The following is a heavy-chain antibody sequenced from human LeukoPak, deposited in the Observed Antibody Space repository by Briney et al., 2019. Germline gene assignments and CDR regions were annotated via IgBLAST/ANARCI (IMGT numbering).Heavy chain of an antibody. V-gene: IGHV3-23*01. CDR2: ISGSGGST. J-gene: IGHJ6*03. Sequence: GGSLRLSCAASGFTFSSYGMSWVRQAPGKGLEWVSAISGSGGSTYYADSVKGRFTISRDNSKNTLYLQMNSLRAEDTAVYYCVRWYSGSGLENYYYSMDVWGKGTTVTISS. CDR1: GFTFSSYG. D-gene: IGHD3-10*01. CDR3: VRWYSGSGLENYYYSMDV.